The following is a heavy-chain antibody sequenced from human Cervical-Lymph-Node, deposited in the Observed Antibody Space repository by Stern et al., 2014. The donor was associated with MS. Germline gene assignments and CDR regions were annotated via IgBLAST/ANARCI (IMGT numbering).Heavy chain of an antibody. V-gene: IGHV5-51*01. J-gene: IGHJ4*02. CDR2: IYPCASET. D-gene: IGHD1-14*01. CDR3: ARQTTAWASDV. Sequence: EVQLVQSGAELIRPGESLKISCKGSGYKFSIYWIAWVRQMPGKVLEWMGIIYPCASETRYSPSFQGQVTMSADKSTSTAYLQWSSLNASDTAMYFCARQTTAWASDVWGQGTLVTVSS. CDR1: GYKFSIYW.